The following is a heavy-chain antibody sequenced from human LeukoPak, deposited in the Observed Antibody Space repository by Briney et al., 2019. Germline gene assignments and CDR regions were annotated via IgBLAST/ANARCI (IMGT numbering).Heavy chain of an antibody. V-gene: IGHV3-33*03. CDR3: AKDPMPVAGNNYYRMDV. CDR2: IGYDGSDK. CDR1: GHTLYSYG. Sequence: PGVPLSLSCTPSGHTLYSYGTHWARHAPGKGLVWVAVIGYDGSDKYYADSVKGRVNISRDKSKNTLYLQMNSLRAEDTAVYYCAKDPMPVAGNNYYRMDVWGQGTTVSVSS. D-gene: IGHD6-19*01. J-gene: IGHJ6*02.